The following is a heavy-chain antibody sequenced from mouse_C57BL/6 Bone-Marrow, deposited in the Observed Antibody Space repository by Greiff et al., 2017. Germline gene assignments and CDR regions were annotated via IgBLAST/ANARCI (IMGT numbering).Heavy chain of an antibody. Sequence: QVQLQQSDAELVKPGASVKISCKVSGYTFTDHTIHWMKQRPEQGLEWIGYIYPRDGSTTYNEKFKGKATLTADKSSSTAYMQLKSLTSEDSAVXFCERRVPPLGPAGFAYWGQGTLVTVSA. CDR1: GYTFTDHT. CDR3: ERRVPPLGPAGFAY. V-gene: IGHV1-78*01. J-gene: IGHJ3*01. CDR2: IYPRDGST.